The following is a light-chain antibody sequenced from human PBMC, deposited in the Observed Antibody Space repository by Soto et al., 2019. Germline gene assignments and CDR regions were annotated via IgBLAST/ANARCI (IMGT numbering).Light chain of an antibody. CDR2: VDSDGRH. CDR1: SGHSTYA. V-gene: IGLV4-69*01. CDR3: QTWGTGIWV. Sequence: QPVLTQSPSASASLGASVKLTCTLSSGHSTYAIAWHQQQPEKGPRYLMKVDSDGRHRKGDGIPDRFSGSSSGTERYLTIASLQSEDEADYYCQTWGTGIWVFGGGTKLTVL. J-gene: IGLJ3*02.